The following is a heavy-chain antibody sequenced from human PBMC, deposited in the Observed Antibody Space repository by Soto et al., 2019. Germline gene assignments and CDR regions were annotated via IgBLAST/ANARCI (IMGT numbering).Heavy chain of an antibody. CDR3: MNYKSGWEY. CDR2: ISYSGST. Sequence: QLQLQESGPGLVQPSETLSLTCTVSGVSISSRDYYWGWIRQPPGKGLEWIGMISYSGSTYYSPSLKSRVTISADTSNNQLSLRLRSVTAADTAVFHCMNYKSGWEYWGQGTVVTVSS. J-gene: IGHJ4*02. D-gene: IGHD6-19*01. CDR1: GVSISSRDYY. V-gene: IGHV4-39*01.